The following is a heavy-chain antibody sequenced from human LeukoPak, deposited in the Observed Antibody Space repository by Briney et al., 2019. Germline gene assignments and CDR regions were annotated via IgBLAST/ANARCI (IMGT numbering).Heavy chain of an antibody. CDR1: GFTFSSYA. V-gene: IGHV3-23*01. J-gene: IGHJ4*02. CDR3: AKGSYYDSRGSFYFDY. D-gene: IGHD3-22*01. Sequence: GGSLRLSCAASGFTFSSYAMSWVRQAPGKGLEWVSGISGSGDNTYYADSVKGRFTISRDNSKNTLYVQVNSLGTEDTAAYYCAKGSYYDSRGSFYFDYWGQGTLVTVSS. CDR2: ISGSGDNT.